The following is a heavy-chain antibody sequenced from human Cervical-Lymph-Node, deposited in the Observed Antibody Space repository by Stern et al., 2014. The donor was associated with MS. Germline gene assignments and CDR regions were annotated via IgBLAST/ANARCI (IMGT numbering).Heavy chain of an antibody. CDR2: IYSGGNT. D-gene: IGHD6-6*01. V-gene: IGHV3-66*02. CDR3: ATRNIGTRGY. CDR1: GFTVSNNY. Sequence: MQLVQSGGGLVPPGGSLRLSCAASGFTVSNNYMTWVRQGPGMGLEWVSLIYSGGNTYYADSVKGRFTISRDNSKNTLYLQMNSLRPEDTAVYYCATRNIGTRGYWGQGALVTVSS. J-gene: IGHJ4*02.